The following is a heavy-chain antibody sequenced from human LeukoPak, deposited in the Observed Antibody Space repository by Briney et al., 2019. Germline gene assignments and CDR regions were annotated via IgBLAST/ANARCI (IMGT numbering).Heavy chain of an antibody. J-gene: IGHJ5*02. Sequence: PSETLSLTCTVSGGSISTYYWSWIRQPPGKGLEWIGYIYYSESSNYNPSLKTRVTISVDTSKNQFSLKLSSVTAADTAVYYCARRDGSGSYYIRRNWFDPWGQGTLVTVSS. CDR2: IYYSESS. CDR1: GGSISTYY. V-gene: IGHV4-59*01. CDR3: ARRDGSGSYYIRRNWFDP. D-gene: IGHD3-10*01.